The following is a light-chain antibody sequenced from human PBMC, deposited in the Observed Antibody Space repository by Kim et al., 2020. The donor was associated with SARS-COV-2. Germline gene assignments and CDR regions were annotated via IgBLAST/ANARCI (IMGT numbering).Light chain of an antibody. J-gene: IGLJ2*01. CDR3: QAWDSSTVV. CDR1: KLGDKY. CDR2: QDS. Sequence: VAPGQTASITCSGDKLGDKYACWYQQKPGQSPVLVLYQDSKRPSGIPERFSGSNSGNTATLTISGTQAMDEADYYCQAWDSSTVVFGGGTQLTVL. V-gene: IGLV3-1*01.